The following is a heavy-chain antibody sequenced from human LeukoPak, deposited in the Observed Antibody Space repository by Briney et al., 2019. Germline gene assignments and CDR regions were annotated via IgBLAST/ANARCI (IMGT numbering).Heavy chain of an antibody. CDR3: ARALRTIFGVAKGDY. D-gene: IGHD3-3*01. V-gene: IGHV1-2*02. CDR2: INPNSGGT. Sequence: GASVKVSCKASGYTFTGYYMHWVRQAPGQGLEWMGWINPNSGGTNYAQKFQGRVAMTRDTSISTAYMELSRLRSDDTAVYYCARALRTIFGVAKGDYWGQGTLVTVSS. J-gene: IGHJ4*02. CDR1: GYTFTGYY.